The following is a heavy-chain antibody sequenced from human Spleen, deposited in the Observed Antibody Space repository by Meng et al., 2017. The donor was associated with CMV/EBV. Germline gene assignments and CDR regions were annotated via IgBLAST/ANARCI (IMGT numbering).Heavy chain of an antibody. D-gene: IGHD3-10*01. Sequence: QLQLQESGPGLVKPSETLSLTCTVSGGSFSSTTSYWGWICQPPERGLEWIGSVSYTERTYHNPSLKSRVTMSVDTSKNQFSLKLSSVTAADTAVYYCMRTSHGSGKVVDWGQGTLVTVSS. CDR2: VSYTERT. CDR3: MRTSHGSGKVVD. CDR1: GGSFSSTTSY. V-gene: IGHV4-39*07. J-gene: IGHJ1*01.